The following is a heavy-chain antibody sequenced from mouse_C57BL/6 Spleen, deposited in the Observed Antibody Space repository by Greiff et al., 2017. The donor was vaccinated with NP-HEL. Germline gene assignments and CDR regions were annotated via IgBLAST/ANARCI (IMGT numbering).Heavy chain of an antibody. CDR2: IDPSDSYT. Sequence: VKLQQPGAELVKPGASVKLSCKASGYTFTSYWMQWVKQRPGQGLEWIGEIDPSDSYTNYNQTFKGKATLPVDTSSSTAYMQLSSLTSEDSAVYYCARLYGNYVDDWGKGTTLTVSS. CDR1: GYTFTSYW. J-gene: IGHJ2*01. D-gene: IGHD2-1*01. V-gene: IGHV1-50*01. CDR3: ARLYGNYVDD.